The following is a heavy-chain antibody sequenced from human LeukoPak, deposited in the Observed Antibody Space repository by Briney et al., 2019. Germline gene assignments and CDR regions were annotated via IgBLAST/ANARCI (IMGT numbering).Heavy chain of an antibody. J-gene: IGHJ4*02. CDR1: GYSFTSYW. V-gene: IGHV5-51*01. CDR2: IHPSDSDT. CDR3: ARERNGSTWYLNDY. D-gene: IGHD6-13*01. Sequence: GESLKISCKGSGYSFTSYWIVWVRQMPGKGLEWMGIIHPSDSDTKYSPSFQGQVTISADKSINTAYLQWRSLKASDTAMYYCARERNGSTWYLNDYWGQGTQVTVSS.